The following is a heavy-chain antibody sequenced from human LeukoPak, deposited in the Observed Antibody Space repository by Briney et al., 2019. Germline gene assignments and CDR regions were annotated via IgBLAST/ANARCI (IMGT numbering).Heavy chain of an antibody. J-gene: IGHJ4*02. Sequence: ASVKVSCKASGYTFTGYYIQWVRQAPGQGLEWMGWINPNSGGTNYAQKFQGRVTMTRDTSISTAYMELSRLGSDDTAVYYCARAPPTRGTMVRGAFFDYWGQGTLVTVSS. CDR1: GYTFTGYY. V-gene: IGHV1-2*02. CDR3: ARAPPTRGTMVRGAFFDY. D-gene: IGHD3-10*01. CDR2: INPNSGGT.